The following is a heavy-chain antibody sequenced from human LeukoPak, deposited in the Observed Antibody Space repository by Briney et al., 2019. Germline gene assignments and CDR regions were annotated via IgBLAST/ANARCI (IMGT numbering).Heavy chain of an antibody. D-gene: IGHD3-9*01. CDR1: DASISSRY. J-gene: IGHJ2*01. CDR3: ARMNHDLLTGPNWYFDL. CDR2: IYYSGRF. V-gene: IGHV4-59*11. Sequence: PSETLSLTCTVSDASISSRYWSWIRQPPGKGLEWMAYIYYSGRFDYNPSLKGRATISIDTSQNQMSLRLNSVTAADTAVYYCARMNHDLLTGPNWYFDLWGRGTLVTVAS.